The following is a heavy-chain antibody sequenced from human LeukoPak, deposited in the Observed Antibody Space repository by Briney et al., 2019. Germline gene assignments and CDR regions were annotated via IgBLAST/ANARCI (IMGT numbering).Heavy chain of an antibody. V-gene: IGHV3-23*01. CDR2: ISGSGGST. CDR3: ARGTSDLEWLPRAFDY. Sequence: PGGSLRLSCAASGFTFSSYAMSWVRQAPGKGLEWVSAISGSGGSTYYADSVKGRFTISRDNAKNSLYLQMNSLRAEDTAVYYCARGTSDLEWLPRAFDYWGQGALVTVSS. J-gene: IGHJ4*02. CDR1: GFTFSSYA. D-gene: IGHD3-3*01.